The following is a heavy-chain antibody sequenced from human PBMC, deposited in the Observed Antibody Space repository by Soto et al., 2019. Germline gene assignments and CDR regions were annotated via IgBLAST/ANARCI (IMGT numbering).Heavy chain of an antibody. Sequence: PSETLSLTCNVSGDSITSYLWSWIRQPPGKGLEWIGYIYHNGDTKYNPSLKSRVTISVDTSRNQFSMNLKSVTAADTAVYYCARFYDFWTGFRGHFDYWGQGILVTVSS. V-gene: IGHV4-59*01. J-gene: IGHJ4*02. CDR2: IYHNGDT. CDR1: GDSITSYL. CDR3: ARFYDFWTGFRGHFDY. D-gene: IGHD3-3*01.